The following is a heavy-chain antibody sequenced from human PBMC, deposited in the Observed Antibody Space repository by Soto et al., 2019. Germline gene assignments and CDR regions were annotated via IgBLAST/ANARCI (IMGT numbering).Heavy chain of an antibody. Sequence: QVQLQESGPGLVKPSETLSLTCTVSGGSVSSGSYYWSWIRQPPGKGLEWIGYIYYSGSTNYNPSIKSRATISVATSKNQFSLMLRSVAAADTAVYYCARGIEGWYQGRYYYGMDVWGQGTTVTVSS. V-gene: IGHV4-61*01. D-gene: IGHD6-19*01. CDR3: ARGIEGWYQGRYYYGMDV. CDR2: IYYSGST. J-gene: IGHJ6*02. CDR1: GGSVSSGSYY.